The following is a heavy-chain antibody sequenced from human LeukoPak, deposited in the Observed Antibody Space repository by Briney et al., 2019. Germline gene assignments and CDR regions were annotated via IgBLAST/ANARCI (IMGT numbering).Heavy chain of an antibody. V-gene: IGHV3-23*01. D-gene: IGHD6-13*01. Sequence: GGSLRLSCAASGFTVSSNYMSWVRQAPGKGLEWVSAISGSGGSTYYADSVKGRFTISRDNSKNTLYLQMNSLRAEDTAVYYCAKVSPTNIAAAGPEYFRHWGQGTLVTVSS. CDR3: AKVSPTNIAAAGPEYFRH. CDR1: GFTVSSNY. CDR2: ISGSGGST. J-gene: IGHJ1*01.